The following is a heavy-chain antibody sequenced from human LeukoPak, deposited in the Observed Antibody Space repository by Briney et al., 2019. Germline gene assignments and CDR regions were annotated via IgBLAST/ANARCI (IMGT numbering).Heavy chain of an antibody. V-gene: IGHV3-23*01. CDR2: ISGSGGST. J-gene: IGHJ4*02. CDR1: GFTFSSYA. Sequence: GGSLRLSCAASGFTFSSYAMSWARQAPGKGLEWVSAISGSGGSTYYADSVKGRFTISRDNSKNTLYLQMNSLRAEDTAVYYCAKDRGTIFGVVITYFDYWGQGTLVTVSS. CDR3: AKDRGTIFGVVITYFDY. D-gene: IGHD3-3*01.